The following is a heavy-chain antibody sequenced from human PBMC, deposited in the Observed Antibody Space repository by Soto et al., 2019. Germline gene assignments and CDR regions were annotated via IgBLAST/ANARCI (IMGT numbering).Heavy chain of an antibody. Sequence: ASVKVSCKASGYTFTGYYMHWVRQAPGQGLEWMGWINPNSGGTNYAQKFQGRVTMTRDTSISTAYMELSRVRSDDTAVYYCARAPQVAVAGTVDLWGQGTLVTVSS. V-gene: IGHV1-2*02. CDR2: INPNSGGT. CDR1: GYTFTGYY. J-gene: IGHJ5*02. CDR3: ARAPQVAVAGTVDL. D-gene: IGHD6-19*01.